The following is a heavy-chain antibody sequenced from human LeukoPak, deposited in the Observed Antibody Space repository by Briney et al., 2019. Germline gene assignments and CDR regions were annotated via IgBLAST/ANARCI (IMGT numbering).Heavy chain of an antibody. CDR2: TYYRGST. D-gene: IGHD6-19*01. Sequence: SETLSLTCTVSGGSISSSSYYWGWIRQPPGKGLEWIGNTYYRGSTYYNPSLNGRVTISVDTSKNQFSLKLNSVTAADTAVYYCARVGGSGWPRGKFDYWGQGTLVTVSS. CDR3: ARVGGSGWPRGKFDY. J-gene: IGHJ4*02. V-gene: IGHV4-39*07. CDR1: GGSISSSSYY.